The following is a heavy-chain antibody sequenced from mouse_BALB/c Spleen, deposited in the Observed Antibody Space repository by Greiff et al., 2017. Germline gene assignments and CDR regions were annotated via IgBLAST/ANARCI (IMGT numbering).Heavy chain of an antibody. J-gene: IGHJ1*01. Sequence: EVQLVESGGGLVQPGGSMKLSCVASGFTFSNYWMNWVRQSPEKGLEWVAEIRLKSNNYATHYAESVKGRFTISRDDSKSSVYLQMNNLRAEDTGIYYCTILGRYWYFDVWGAGTTVTVSS. V-gene: IGHV6-6*02. CDR2: IRLKSNNYAT. D-gene: IGHD4-1*01. CDR3: TILGRYWYFDV. CDR1: GFTFSNYW.